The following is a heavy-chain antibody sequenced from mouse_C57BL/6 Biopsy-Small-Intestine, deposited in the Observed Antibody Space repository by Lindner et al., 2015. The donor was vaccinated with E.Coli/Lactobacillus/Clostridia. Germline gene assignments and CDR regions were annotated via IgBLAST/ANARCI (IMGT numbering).Heavy chain of an antibody. CDR1: GYAFSSSW. J-gene: IGHJ4*01. D-gene: IGHD1-1*01. CDR2: IYPGDGDT. CDR3: ATTVVATDY. V-gene: IGHV1-82*01. Sequence: VQLQESGPELVKPGASVKISCKASGYAFSSSWMNWVKQRPGKGLEWIGRIYPGDGDTNYNGKFKGKATLTADKSSSTAYMQLSSLTSEDSAVYFCATTVVATDYWGQGTSVTVSS.